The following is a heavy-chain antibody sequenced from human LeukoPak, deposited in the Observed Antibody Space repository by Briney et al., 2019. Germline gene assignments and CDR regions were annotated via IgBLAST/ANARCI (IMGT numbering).Heavy chain of an antibody. V-gene: IGHV3-48*03. J-gene: IGHJ4*02. Sequence: GGSLRLPCAASGFTFSSYEMNWVRQAPGKGLEWVSYISSSGSTIYYADSVKGRFTISRGNAKNSLYLQMNSLRAEDTAVYYCARGLVGATTDYWGQGTLVTVSS. CDR3: ARGLVGATTDY. CDR2: ISSSGSTI. D-gene: IGHD1-26*01. CDR1: GFTFSSYE.